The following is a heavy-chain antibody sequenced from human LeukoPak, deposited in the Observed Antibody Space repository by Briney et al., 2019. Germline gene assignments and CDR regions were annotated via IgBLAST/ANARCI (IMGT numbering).Heavy chain of an antibody. J-gene: IGHJ4*02. CDR3: ATWGDIVVVPAAILNY. CDR1: GFTFSSYG. Sequence: GGSLRLSCAASGFTFSSYGMHWVRQAPGKGLEWVAFIRYDGSNKYYADSVKGRFTISRDNSKNTLYLQMNSLRAEDTAVYYCATWGDIVVVPAAILNYWGQGTLDTVSS. V-gene: IGHV3-30*02. D-gene: IGHD2-2*02. CDR2: IRYDGSNK.